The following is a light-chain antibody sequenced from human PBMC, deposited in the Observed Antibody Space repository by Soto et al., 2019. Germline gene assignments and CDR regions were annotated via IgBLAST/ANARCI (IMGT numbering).Light chain of an antibody. CDR1: SSDVGAYNY. CDR3: TSYAGSNIWV. CDR2: EVS. Sequence: QLVLTQPPSASGSPGQSVTISCTGTSSDVGAYNYVSWYQQYPGKAPKLMIYEVSKRPSGVPDRVSGSKSGKTASLTVSGLQPEDEADYYCTSYAGSNIWVFGGGTKLTVL. J-gene: IGLJ3*02. V-gene: IGLV2-8*01.